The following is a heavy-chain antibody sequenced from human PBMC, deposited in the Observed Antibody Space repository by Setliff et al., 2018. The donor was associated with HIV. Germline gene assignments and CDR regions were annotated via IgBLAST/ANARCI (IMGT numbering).Heavy chain of an antibody. Sequence: LRLSCAASGFTFSNAWMSWVRQAPGKGLEWVGRIKSKTDGGTTDYAAPVKGRFTISRDDSKNTAFLQMNSLKTEDTAVYYCTIVGDVGDTVFGYWGQGTLVTVSS. J-gene: IGHJ4*02. CDR2: IKSKTDGGTT. V-gene: IGHV3-15*01. D-gene: IGHD1-26*01. CDR3: TIVGDVGDTVFGY. CDR1: GFTFSNAW.